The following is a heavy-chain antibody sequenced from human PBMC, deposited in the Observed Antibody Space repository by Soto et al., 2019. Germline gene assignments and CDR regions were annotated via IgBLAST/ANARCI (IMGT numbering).Heavy chain of an antibody. D-gene: IGHD1-26*01. CDR1: GFKVGSSY. CDR2: IVSGANT. Sequence: EVKVIESGGDLIEPGGSLRLSCAASGFKVGSSYVTWVRQAPGEGLEWVSVIVSGANTHYADSVTGRFTVSRDVSNNTVYLHMSSLRAEDTAVYFCATDSRNVGIGYFDSWGLRTLVTVSS. J-gene: IGHJ4*02. V-gene: IGHV3-53*01. CDR3: ATDSRNVGIGYFDS.